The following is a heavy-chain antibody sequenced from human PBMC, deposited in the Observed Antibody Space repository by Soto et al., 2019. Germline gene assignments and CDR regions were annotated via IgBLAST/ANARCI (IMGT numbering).Heavy chain of an antibody. V-gene: IGHV4-34*01. J-gene: IGHJ6*02. CDR1: GGSFSGYY. Sequence: SETLSLTCAVYGGSFSGYYWSWIRQPPGRGLEWIGEINHSGSTNYNPSLKSRVTISVDTSKNQFSLKLSSVTAADTAVYYCARSLRFLEWSHNYYYYGMDVWGQGTTVTVSS. CDR3: ARSLRFLEWSHNYYYYGMDV. D-gene: IGHD3-3*01. CDR2: INHSGST.